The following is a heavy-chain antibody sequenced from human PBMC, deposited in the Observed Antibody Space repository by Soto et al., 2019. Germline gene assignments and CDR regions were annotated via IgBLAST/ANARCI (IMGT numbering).Heavy chain of an antibody. D-gene: IGHD3-22*01. V-gene: IGHV3-23*01. CDR3: AKEGYDSSGYYYDYYYYGMDV. CDR1: GFTFSNYA. Sequence: PGGSLRLSCAASGFTFSNYAMSWVRQAPGKGLAWVSAISGSGGSTYYADSVKGRFTISRDNSKNTLYLQMNSLRAEDTAVYYCAKEGYDSSGYYYDYYYYGMDVWGQGTTVTVSS. CDR2: ISGSGGST. J-gene: IGHJ6*02.